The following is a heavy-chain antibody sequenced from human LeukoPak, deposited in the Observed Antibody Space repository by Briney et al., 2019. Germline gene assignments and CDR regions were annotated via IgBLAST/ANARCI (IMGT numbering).Heavy chain of an antibody. CDR2: ITYSGST. CDR3: ARHGSSYSFDC. D-gene: IGHD6-13*01. Sequence: SETLSLTCTVSGGSISGYYWSWIRQPPGKGLEWIDYITYSGSTNYNPSLKSRVTMSVDTSKNQFSLRLSSVTAADTAVYYCARHGSSYSFDCWGQGILVTVSS. V-gene: IGHV4-59*08. CDR1: GGSISGYY. J-gene: IGHJ4*02.